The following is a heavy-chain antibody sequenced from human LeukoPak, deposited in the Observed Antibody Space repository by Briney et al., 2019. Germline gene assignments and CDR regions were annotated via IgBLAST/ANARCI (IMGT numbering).Heavy chain of an antibody. D-gene: IGHD3-10*01. J-gene: IGHJ3*02. CDR2: ISYDGSNK. Sequence: PGGSLRLSCAASGFTFSSYGMHWVRQAPGKGLEWVAVISYDGSNKYYADSVKGRLTISRDNSKNTLYLQMNSLRAEDTAVYYCAKRAITMVRGVIGAFDIWGQGTMVTVSS. CDR1: GFTFSSYG. V-gene: IGHV3-30*18. CDR3: AKRAITMVRGVIGAFDI.